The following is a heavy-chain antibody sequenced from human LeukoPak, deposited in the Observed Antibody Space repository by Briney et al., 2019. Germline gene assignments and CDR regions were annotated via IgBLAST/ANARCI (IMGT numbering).Heavy chain of an antibody. J-gene: IGHJ4*02. CDR1: GGSVSRGYYY. CDR2: IYYSGST. CDR3: GREGGPHRPLDY. V-gene: IGHV4-61*01. D-gene: IGHD3-16*01. Sequence: SETLSLTCTVSGGSVSRGYYYWSWIRQSPGKGLEWIGNIYYSGSTNYNPSLKSRVTISSDTSKNQFSLKLSAVTAADTAVYYCGREGGPHRPLDYSGQGTLVTVS.